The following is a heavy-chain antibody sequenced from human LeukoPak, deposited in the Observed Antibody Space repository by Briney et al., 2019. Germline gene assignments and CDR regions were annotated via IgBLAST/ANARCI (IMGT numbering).Heavy chain of an antibody. Sequence: ASVKVSCKASGYTFTSYGISWVRQAPGQGLEWMGWISAYNGNTNYAQKFQGRVTITTDESTSTAYMELSSLRSEDTAVYYCARGPIQPYFDYWGQGTLVTVSS. D-gene: IGHD5-18*01. CDR3: ARGPIQPYFDY. V-gene: IGHV1-18*01. J-gene: IGHJ4*02. CDR1: GYTFTSYG. CDR2: ISAYNGNT.